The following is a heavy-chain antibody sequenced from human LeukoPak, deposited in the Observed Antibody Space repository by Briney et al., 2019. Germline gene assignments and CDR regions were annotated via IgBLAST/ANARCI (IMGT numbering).Heavy chain of an antibody. D-gene: IGHD4-17*01. CDR3: ARGDYGTGFDP. CDR2: IYYSENT. Sequence: SETLSLTCTVSGGSISTYYWSWIRQPPGKGLEWIGYIYYSENTNYNPSLKSRVTISVDTSKNQFSLKVSSVTAADTAVYCCARGDYGTGFDPWGQGTLVTVSS. V-gene: IGHV4-59*01. J-gene: IGHJ5*02. CDR1: GGSISTYY.